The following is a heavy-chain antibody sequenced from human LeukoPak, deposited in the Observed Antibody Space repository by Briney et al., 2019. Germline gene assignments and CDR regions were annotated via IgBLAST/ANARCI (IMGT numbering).Heavy chain of an antibody. Sequence: GGSLRLSCAASGFTSSDYYMSWIRQAPGKGLEWVSYISSSGGTIYFADSVKDRFTISRDNAKNSLDLQMNSLRAEDTAMYYCARAAVVTSPFDYWGQGTLVTVSS. CDR1: GFTSSDYY. CDR3: ARAAVVTSPFDY. CDR2: ISSSGGTI. V-gene: IGHV3-11*01. D-gene: IGHD4-23*01. J-gene: IGHJ4*02.